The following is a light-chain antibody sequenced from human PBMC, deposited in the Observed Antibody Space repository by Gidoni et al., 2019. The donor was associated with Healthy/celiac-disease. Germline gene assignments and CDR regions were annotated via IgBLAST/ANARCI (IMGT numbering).Light chain of an antibody. CDR3: CSYAGSFYV. V-gene: IGLV2-23*01. Sequence: QSALTQPASVSGSPGQSITISCTGTSSDVGRYNLVSWYQQHPGKAPKLMLYEGSKRPSGVSNRFSGSKSGNTASLTISGLQAEDEADYYCCSYAGSFYVFGTGTKVTVL. J-gene: IGLJ1*01. CDR2: EGS. CDR1: SSDVGRYNL.